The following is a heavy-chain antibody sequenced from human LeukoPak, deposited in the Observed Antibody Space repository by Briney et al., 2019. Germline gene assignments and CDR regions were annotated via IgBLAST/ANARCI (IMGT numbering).Heavy chain of an antibody. J-gene: IGHJ4*02. CDR3: ASATVVPAAMGLLGY. CDR2: ISSSSSYI. D-gene: IGHD2-2*01. V-gene: IGHV3-21*01. Sequence: PGGSLRLSCAASGFTFSSYEMNWVRQAPGKGLEWVSSISSSSSYIYYADSVKGRFTISRDNAKNSLYLQMNSLRAEDTAVYYCASATVVPAAMGLLGYWGQGTLVTVSS. CDR1: GFTFSSYE.